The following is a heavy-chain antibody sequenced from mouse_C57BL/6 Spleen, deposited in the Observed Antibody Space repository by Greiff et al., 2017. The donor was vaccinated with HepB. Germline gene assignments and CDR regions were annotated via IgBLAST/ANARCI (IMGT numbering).Heavy chain of an antibody. D-gene: IGHD6-1*01. CDR2: IYPSDSET. CDR1: GYTFTSYW. CDR3: ARETATGDAMDY. Sequence: VQLQQSGAELVRPGSSVKLSCKASGYTFTSYWMDWVKQRPGQGLEWIGNIYPSDSETHYNQKFKDKATLTVDKSSSTAYMQLSSLTSEDSVVYYCARETATGDAMDYWGQGTSVTVSS. J-gene: IGHJ4*01. V-gene: IGHV1-61*01.